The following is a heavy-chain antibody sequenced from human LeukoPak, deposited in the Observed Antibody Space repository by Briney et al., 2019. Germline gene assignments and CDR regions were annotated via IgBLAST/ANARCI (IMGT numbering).Heavy chain of an antibody. CDR1: GYSISSGYY. D-gene: IGHD6-13*01. CDR2: IYYSGST. V-gene: IGHV4-38-2*02. J-gene: IGHJ4*02. Sequence: SETLSLTCTVSGYSISSGYYWGWIRQPPGQGLEWIGSIYYSGSTYYNPSLKSRVTISLDTSKNQFSLKLSSVTAADTAVYYCARGVVAAAGRTFDFWGQGTLVTVSS. CDR3: ARGVVAAAGRTFDF.